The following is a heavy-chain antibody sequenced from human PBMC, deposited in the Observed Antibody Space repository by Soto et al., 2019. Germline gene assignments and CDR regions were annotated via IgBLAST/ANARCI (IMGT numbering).Heavy chain of an antibody. V-gene: IGHV4-34*01. Sequence: QVHLQQWGAGLLKPSETLSLTCAVYGGSFSGYYWCWIRQPPGKGLEWIGEISHSGSTNYNPSLKSRVTISVDTSKNQFSRNLNSMTAADTAMYYCAGGSRDIWGQGTMVTVSS. CDR1: GGSFSGYY. J-gene: IGHJ3*02. CDR3: AGGSRDI. CDR2: ISHSGST.